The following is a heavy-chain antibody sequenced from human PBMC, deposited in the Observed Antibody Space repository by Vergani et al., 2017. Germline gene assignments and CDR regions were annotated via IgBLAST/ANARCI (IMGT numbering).Heavy chain of an antibody. CDR3: AKSHEYGTFAIFGPYYYYGMDV. Sequence: VQLVESGGGVVRPGGSLRLSCAASGFTFSSYGMHWVRQAPGKGLEWVAVIWYDGSNKYYADSVKGRFTISRDNSKNTLYLQMNSLRAEDTAVYYCAKSHEYGTFAIFGPYYYYGMDVWGQGTTVTVSS. CDR2: IWYDGSNK. D-gene: IGHD3-3*01. V-gene: IGHV3-33*06. CDR1: GFTFSSYG. J-gene: IGHJ6*02.